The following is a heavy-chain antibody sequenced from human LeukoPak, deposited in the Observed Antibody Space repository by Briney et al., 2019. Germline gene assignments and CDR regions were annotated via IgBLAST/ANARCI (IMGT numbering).Heavy chain of an antibody. CDR1: GGSISSYY. D-gene: IGHD5-18*01. CDR2: IYYSGST. CDR3: ARVRIQLWPTDY. V-gene: IGHV4-59*12. J-gene: IGHJ4*02. Sequence: PSETLSLTCTVSGGSISSYYWSWIRQPPGKGLEWIGYIYYSGSTNYNPSLKSRVTISVDTSKNQFSLKLSSVTAADTAVYYCARVRIQLWPTDYWGQGTLVTVSS.